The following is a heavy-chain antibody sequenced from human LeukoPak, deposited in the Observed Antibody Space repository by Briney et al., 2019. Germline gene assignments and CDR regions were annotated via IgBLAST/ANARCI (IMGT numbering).Heavy chain of an antibody. CDR2: IWYDGSNK. J-gene: IGHJ5*02. CDR1: GFTFSSYG. V-gene: IGHV3-33*01. CDR3: ERVGCSSTSCYSGPKGNNWFDP. Sequence: GRSLRLSCAASGFTFSSYGMHWVRQAPGKGLEWVAVIWYDGSNKYYADSVKGRFTISRDNSKNTLYLQMNSLRAEDTAVYYCERVGCSSTSCYSGPKGNNWFDPWGQGTLVTVSS. D-gene: IGHD2-2*01.